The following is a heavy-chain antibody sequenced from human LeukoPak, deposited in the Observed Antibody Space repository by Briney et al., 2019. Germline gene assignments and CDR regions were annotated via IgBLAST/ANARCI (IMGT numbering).Heavy chain of an antibody. D-gene: IGHD6-19*01. Sequence: GGSLRLSCAASEFTFSYYWMSWVRQTPGKGLEWVANIKEDGSEKYYVDSVKGRFTISRDNAKNSLYLQMNSLRAEDAAVYYCARETSGYSSGWYGGYFGYWGQGALVTVSS. V-gene: IGHV3-7*03. CDR1: EFTFSYYW. J-gene: IGHJ4*02. CDR2: IKEDGSEK. CDR3: ARETSGYSSGWYGGYFGY.